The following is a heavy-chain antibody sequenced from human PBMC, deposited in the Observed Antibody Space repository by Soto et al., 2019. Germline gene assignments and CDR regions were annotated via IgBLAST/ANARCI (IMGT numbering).Heavy chain of an antibody. CDR2: ISYDGSKK. CDR1: GFTFSSYG. D-gene: IGHD1-26*01. CDR3: AKDLNSGSYDY. J-gene: IGHJ4*02. V-gene: IGHV3-30*18. Sequence: QVQLVESGGGVVQPGRSLRLSCAASGFTFSSYGMHWVRQAPGKGLEWVEVISYDGSKKYYADSVKGRFTISRDNSKNTLYLQMNSLRAEDTAVYYCAKDLNSGSYDYWGQGTLVTVSS.